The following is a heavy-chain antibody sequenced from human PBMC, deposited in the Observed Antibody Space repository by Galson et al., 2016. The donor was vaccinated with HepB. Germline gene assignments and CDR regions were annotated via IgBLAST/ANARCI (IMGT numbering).Heavy chain of an antibody. V-gene: IGHV3-53*01. J-gene: IGHJ6*02. CDR3: ARGVKSYDSSGYYGMDV. D-gene: IGHD3-22*01. Sequence: SLRLSCAVSGFLVNSNYMTWVRLAPGKGLEWVAIMYSGGSKQYAGSVKGRVTISRDTSSQTLFLEVSDLRAEDTGIYYCARGVKSYDSSGYYGMDVWGQGTTVTVSS. CDR1: GFLVNSNY. CDR2: MYSGGSK.